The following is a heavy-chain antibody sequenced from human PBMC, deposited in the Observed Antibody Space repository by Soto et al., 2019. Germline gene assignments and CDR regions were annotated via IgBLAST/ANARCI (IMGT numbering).Heavy chain of an antibody. V-gene: IGHV1-3*01. CDR2: ISADNGNT. J-gene: IGHJ5*02. CDR1: GYTFTSYA. CDR3: AREGYCSSTSCYEVWFDP. D-gene: IGHD2-2*01. Sequence: ASVKVSCKASGYTFTSYAMHWVRQAPGQRLEWMGWISADNGNTKYSQKFQGRVTITRDTSTSTAYMELSSLRSDDTAVYYCAREGYCSSTSCYEVWFDPWGQGTLVTVSS.